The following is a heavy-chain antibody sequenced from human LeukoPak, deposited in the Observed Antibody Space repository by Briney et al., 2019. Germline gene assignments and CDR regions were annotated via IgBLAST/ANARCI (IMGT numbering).Heavy chain of an antibody. CDR2: ISAYYGNT. J-gene: IGHJ4*02. D-gene: IGHD6-13*01. CDR3: ARELGAAAAY. CDR1: SYTFTSYG. Sequence: ASVKVSCKASSYTFTSYGISWVRQAPGQGLEWMGWISAYYGNTNYVQKFQGRVTMTRDTSTSTVYMELSSLRSEDTAVYYCARELGAAAAYWGQGTLVTVSS. V-gene: IGHV1-18*01.